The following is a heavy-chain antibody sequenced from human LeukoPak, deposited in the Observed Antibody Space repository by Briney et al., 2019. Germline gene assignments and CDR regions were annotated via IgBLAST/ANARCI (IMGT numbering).Heavy chain of an antibody. CDR3: ARARSVAAVDY. J-gene: IGHJ4*02. D-gene: IGHD2-15*01. V-gene: IGHV4-34*09. CDR2: IYYSGST. Sequence: KPSETLSLTCAVYGGSFSGYYWSWIRQPPGKGLEWIGYIYYSGSTYYNPSLKSRVTISVDTSKNQFSLKLSSVTAADTAVYYCARARSVAAVDYWGQGTLVTVSS. CDR1: GGSFSGYY.